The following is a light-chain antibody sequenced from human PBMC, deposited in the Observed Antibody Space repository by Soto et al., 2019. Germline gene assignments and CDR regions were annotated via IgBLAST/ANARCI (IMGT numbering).Light chain of an antibody. V-gene: IGKV2-28*01. Sequence: DIVMTQSPLSLPVTPGEPASISCRSSQSLLHSNGYNYLDWYLQKPGQSPQLLIYLGSNRASGVPDRFSGSGSGTDFTLKISRVKAEDVGVYYCMQALQTKYTFGQGTKLEIK. CDR2: LGS. J-gene: IGKJ2*01. CDR1: QSLLHSNGYNY. CDR3: MQALQTKYT.